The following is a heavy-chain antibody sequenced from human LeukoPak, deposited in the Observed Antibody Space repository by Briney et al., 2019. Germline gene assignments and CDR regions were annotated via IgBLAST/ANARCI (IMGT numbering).Heavy chain of an antibody. CDR1: GFTFSSYW. CDR2: IASDGSST. CDR3: ARGVPYDSWSGPHYSDY. Sequence: SGGSLRLSCAASGFTFSSYWMNWVRQAPGKGLVWVSRIASDGSSTTYADSVKGRFTISRDSAKNSLYLQMNSLRAEDTAVYYCARGVPYDSWSGPHYSDYWGQGTLVTASS. J-gene: IGHJ4*02. V-gene: IGHV3-74*01. D-gene: IGHD3-3*01.